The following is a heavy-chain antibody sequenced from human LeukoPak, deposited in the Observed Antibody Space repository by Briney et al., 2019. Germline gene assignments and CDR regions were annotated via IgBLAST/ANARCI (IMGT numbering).Heavy chain of an antibody. CDR2: ISNNGGYT. V-gene: IGHV3-23*01. Sequence: AXXXVRQAPGKXLEWVSAISNNGGYTYYADSVQGRFTISRDNSKSTLCLQMNSLRAEDTAVYYCAKQLGYCSDGSCYFPYWGQGTLVTVSS. J-gene: IGHJ4*02. CDR1: A. D-gene: IGHD2-15*01. CDR3: AKQLGYCSDGSCYFPY.